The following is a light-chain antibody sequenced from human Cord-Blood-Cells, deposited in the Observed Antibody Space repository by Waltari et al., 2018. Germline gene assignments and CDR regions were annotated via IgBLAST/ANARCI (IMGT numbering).Light chain of an antibody. V-gene: IGKV1-33*01. CDR2: DAS. CDR3: QQYDNLPYT. J-gene: IGKJ2*01. Sequence: DIQMTQSPSSLSASVGDRVTITCQASQDISNYLNWYQQKPGKAPKLLIYDASNLETGVPSRFSGSESGTDFTFTISSLQPEAIATYYCQQYDNLPYTFGQGTKLEIK. CDR1: QDISNY.